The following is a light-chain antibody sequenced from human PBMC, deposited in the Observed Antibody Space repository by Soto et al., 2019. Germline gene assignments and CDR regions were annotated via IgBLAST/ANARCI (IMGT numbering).Light chain of an antibody. CDR2: AAS. J-gene: IGKJ2*01. V-gene: IGKV1-39*01. CDR1: QSISSY. CDR3: QQSYSTPRT. Sequence: DIQMTQSPSSLSASVGDRVTITCRASQSISSYLNWYQQKPGKAPKLLIYAASSLQSGVPSRFSGSGSETDFTLPISSLQPEDFATYYCQQSYSTPRTFGQGTTLEIK.